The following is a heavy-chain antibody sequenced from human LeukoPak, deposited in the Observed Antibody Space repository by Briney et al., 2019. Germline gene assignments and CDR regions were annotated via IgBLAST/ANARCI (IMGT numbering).Heavy chain of an antibody. V-gene: IGHV4-59*12. J-gene: IGHJ4*02. CDR3: ARDRVTTVVYFDY. D-gene: IGHD4-23*01. Sequence: SETLSLTCTVSGGSISNYYWSWIRQSPGKGLEWIGYISKTGSTNYNPSLKSRVTISVDTSKNQFSLKLSSVTAADTAVYYCARDRVTTVVYFDYWGQGTLVTVSS. CDR1: GGSISNYY. CDR2: ISKTGST.